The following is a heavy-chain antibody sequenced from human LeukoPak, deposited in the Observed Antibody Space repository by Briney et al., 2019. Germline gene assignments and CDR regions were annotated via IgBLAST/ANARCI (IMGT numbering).Heavy chain of an antibody. D-gene: IGHD4-17*01. J-gene: IGHJ4*02. CDR1: GYTFTSYG. Sequence: ASVKVSCKASGYTFTSYGISWVRQAPGQGIEWMGWISAYNGNTNYAQKLQGRVTMTTDTSTSTAYMELRSLRSDDTAVYYCARDSFLGYGDYEGLGYWGQGALVTVSS. CDR2: ISAYNGNT. CDR3: ARDSFLGYGDYEGLGY. V-gene: IGHV1-18*01.